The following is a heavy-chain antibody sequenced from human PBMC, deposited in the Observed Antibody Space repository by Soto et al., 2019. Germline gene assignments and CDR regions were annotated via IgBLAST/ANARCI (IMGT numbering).Heavy chain of an antibody. D-gene: IGHD6-13*01. V-gene: IGHV3-23*01. CDR1: GFTFSSHA. CDR3: AKGQLGIAAAGSAYFFDY. Sequence: GGSLRLSCAASGFTFSSHAMSWVRQAPGKGLEWVSTIRGSGTSTYYADSVKGRFTISRDNSKNTLYLQMNSLRAEDTAVYYCAKGQLGIAAAGSAYFFDYWGQGTLVTVSS. CDR2: IRGSGTST. J-gene: IGHJ4*02.